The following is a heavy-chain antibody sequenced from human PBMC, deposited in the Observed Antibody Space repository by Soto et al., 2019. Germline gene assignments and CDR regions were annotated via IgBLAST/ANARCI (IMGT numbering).Heavy chain of an antibody. J-gene: IGHJ4*02. D-gene: IGHD4-4*01. V-gene: IGHV2-5*02. Sequence: QIALEESGPTLVKPTQTLTLTCTFSGFSLSTTRVGVGWIRQPPGKALEWLALIYWDDDKRYSPSLKSRLTITKDTSKTQVVLTLTNMDPVDTATYYCAHIDYSSTLDYWGQGTLVTVSS. CDR2: IYWDDDK. CDR3: AHIDYSSTLDY. CDR1: GFSLSTTRVG.